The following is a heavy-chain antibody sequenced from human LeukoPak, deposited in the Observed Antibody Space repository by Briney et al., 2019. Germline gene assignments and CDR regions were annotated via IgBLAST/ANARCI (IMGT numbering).Heavy chain of an antibody. CDR3: ARDHDGKDC. CDR2: INQDGSQK. J-gene: IGHJ4*02. D-gene: IGHD1-1*01. Sequence: GGSLRLSCVASGFTFSSEWMSWVRQAPGKGLEWVTNINQDGSQKYYEDSVKGRITVSRDNAKNSLYLHMNGLRADDTAIYYCARDHDGKDCWGQGTLVTVSS. V-gene: IGHV3-7*01. CDR1: GFTFSSEW.